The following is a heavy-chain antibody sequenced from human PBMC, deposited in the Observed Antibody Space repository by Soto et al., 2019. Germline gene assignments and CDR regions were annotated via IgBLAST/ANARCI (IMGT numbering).Heavy chain of an antibody. CDR3: AKEDCSGGSCYLDY. CDR1: GFTFDDYA. CDR2: ISWNSGSI. V-gene: IGHV3-9*01. Sequence: DVQLVESGGGLVQPGRSLRLSCAASGFTFDDYAMHWVRQAPGKGLEWVSGISWNSGSIGYADSVKGRFTISRDNAKNSLYLQMNSLRAEDTALYYCAKEDCSGGSCYLDYWGQGTLVTVSS. D-gene: IGHD2-15*01. J-gene: IGHJ4*02.